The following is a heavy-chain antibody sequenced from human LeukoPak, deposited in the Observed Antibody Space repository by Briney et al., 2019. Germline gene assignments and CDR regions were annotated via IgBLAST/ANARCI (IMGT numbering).Heavy chain of an antibody. CDR3: ASGDNDPLFDY. CDR1: GASISSITYY. V-gene: IGHV4-31*03. J-gene: IGHJ4*02. D-gene: IGHD1-1*01. CDR2: IYYSGST. Sequence: SETLSLTCTVSGASISSITYYWGWIRQHPGKGLEWIGSIYYSGSTNYNPSLQGRVTISLDTSRNQFSLKLSSVTAADTAVYYCASGDNDPLFDYWGQGTLVTVSS.